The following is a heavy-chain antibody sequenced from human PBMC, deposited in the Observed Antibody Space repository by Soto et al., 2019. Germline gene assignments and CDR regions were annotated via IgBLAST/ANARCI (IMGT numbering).Heavy chain of an antibody. D-gene: IGHD2-21*02. CDR1: GYTFTSYA. V-gene: IGHV1-3*01. CDR3: ERSIVVVTAADY. J-gene: IGHJ4*02. CDR2: SNDGNGNT. Sequence: QVQLVQSGADVKKPGASVKFSCNASGYTFTSYAMHWVRHDPGPRLAWMGWSNDGNGNTKYSQKLQGRDTITRDTSASTAYRELSSLRSEDTAVYYGERSIVVVTAADYWGQGTLVTVSS.